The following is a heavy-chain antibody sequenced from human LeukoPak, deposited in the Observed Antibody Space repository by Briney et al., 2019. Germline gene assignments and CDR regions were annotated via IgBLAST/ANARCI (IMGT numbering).Heavy chain of an antibody. CDR2: IYYSGST. CDR3: ARDYYGSSGAPFFDY. D-gene: IGHD3-22*01. V-gene: IGHV4-59*01. Sequence: SETLSLTCTVSGGSISTYYWSWIRQPPGKGLEWIGYIYYSGSTNYNPSLKSRVTISVGTSTNQFSLKLSSVTAADTAVYYCARDYYGSSGAPFFDYWGQGTLVTVSS. CDR1: GGSISTYY. J-gene: IGHJ4*02.